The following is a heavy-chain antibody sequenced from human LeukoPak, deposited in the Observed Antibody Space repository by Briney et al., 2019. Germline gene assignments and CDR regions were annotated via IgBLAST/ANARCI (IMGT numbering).Heavy chain of an antibody. CDR2: IYYSGST. J-gene: IGHJ6*02. Sequence: PSQTLSLTCTVSGGSISSGGYHWSWIRQHPGKGLEWIGYIYYSGSTYYNPSLKSRVTISVDTSKNQFSLKLSSVTAADTAVYYCAKDRGYAFYYGMDVWGQGTTVTVSS. CDR1: GGSISSGGYH. D-gene: IGHD5-12*01. CDR3: AKDRGYAFYYGMDV. V-gene: IGHV4-31*03.